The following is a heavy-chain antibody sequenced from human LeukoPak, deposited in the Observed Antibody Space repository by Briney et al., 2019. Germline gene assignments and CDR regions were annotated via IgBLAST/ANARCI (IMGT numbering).Heavy chain of an antibody. CDR2: IFGSGGST. Sequence: GGSLRLSCAASGFTFSSYAMYWVRQAPGKGLEWVSGIFGSGGSTHYADSVRGRFTISRDNSKNTVYLQMNSLRAEDTAVYYCAKTTAGYSSGRYPGWPVDYWGQGTLVTVSS. CDR3: AKTTAGYSSGRYPGWPVDY. CDR1: GFTFSSYA. V-gene: IGHV3-23*01. D-gene: IGHD6-19*01. J-gene: IGHJ4*02.